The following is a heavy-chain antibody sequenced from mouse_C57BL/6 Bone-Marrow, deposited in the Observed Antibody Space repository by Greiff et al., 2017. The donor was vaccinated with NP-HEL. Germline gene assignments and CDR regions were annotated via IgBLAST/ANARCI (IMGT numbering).Heavy chain of an antibody. Sequence: EVQLVESGGDLVKPGGSLKLSCAASGFTFSSYGMSWVRQTPDKRLEWVATISSGGSYTYYPDSVKGRFTISRDNAKNTLYLQMSSLKSEDTAMYYCARQRWLLRIDYWGQGTTLTVSS. V-gene: IGHV5-6*01. D-gene: IGHD2-3*01. J-gene: IGHJ2*01. CDR3: ARQRWLLRIDY. CDR2: ISSGGSYT. CDR1: GFTFSSYG.